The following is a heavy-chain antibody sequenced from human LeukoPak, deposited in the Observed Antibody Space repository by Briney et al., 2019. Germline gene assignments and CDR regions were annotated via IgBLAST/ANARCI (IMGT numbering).Heavy chain of an antibody. V-gene: IGHV1-8*02. Sequence: EASVKVSCKASGYTFTGYYMHWVRQAPGQGLEWIGWMNPDSGNTGYAQKFQGRVTMTRNTSISTAYMELSSLRSEDTAVYYCARGVGGYCGGDCSPFDYWGQGTLVTVSS. CDR2: MNPDSGNT. D-gene: IGHD2-21*02. CDR3: ARGVGGYCGGDCSPFDY. CDR1: GYTFTGYY. J-gene: IGHJ4*02.